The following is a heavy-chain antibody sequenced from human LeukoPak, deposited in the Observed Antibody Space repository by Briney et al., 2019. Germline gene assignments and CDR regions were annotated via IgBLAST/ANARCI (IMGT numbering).Heavy chain of an antibody. CDR1: GFTFSSYA. CDR3: ARVYDSSGYSIYYYYYYGMDV. D-gene: IGHD3-22*01. V-gene: IGHV3-30-3*01. J-gene: IGHJ6*02. CDR2: ISYDGSNK. Sequence: GGSLRLSCAASGFTFSSYAMHWVRQAPGKGLEWVAVISYDGSNKYYADSVKGRFTISRDNSKSTLYLQMNSLRAEDTAVYYCARVYDSSGYSIYYYYYYGMDVWGQGTTVTVSS.